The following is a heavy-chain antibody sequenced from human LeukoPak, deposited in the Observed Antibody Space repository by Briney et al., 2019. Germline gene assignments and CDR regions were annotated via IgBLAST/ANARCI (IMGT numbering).Heavy chain of an antibody. J-gene: IGHJ4*02. D-gene: IGHD1-26*01. CDR1: GFTFSNYA. CDR2: ISYDETNK. CDR3: AKSATVGIKAPFDC. Sequence: GGSLRLSCAASGFTFSNYAMHWVRQAPAKGLEWVAVISYDETNKYFADSVKGRFTISRDNSKNTLSLQMSSLRAEDTAVYYCAKSATVGIKAPFDCWGQGALVTVSS. V-gene: IGHV3-30*18.